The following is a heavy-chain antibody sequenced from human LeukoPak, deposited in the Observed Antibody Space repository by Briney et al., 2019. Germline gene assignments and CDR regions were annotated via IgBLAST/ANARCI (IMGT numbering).Heavy chain of an antibody. CDR1: GFTFSDYY. D-gene: IGHD3-22*01. CDR2: ISSSGSTI. V-gene: IGHV3-11*01. J-gene: IGHJ4*02. Sequence: GGSLRLFCAASGFTFSDYYMSWIRQAPGKGLEWVSYISSSGSTIYYADSVKGRFTISRDNAKNSLYLQMNSLRAEDTAVYYFARVAYDSSGYYFDYWGQGTLVTVSS. CDR3: ARVAYDSSGYYFDY.